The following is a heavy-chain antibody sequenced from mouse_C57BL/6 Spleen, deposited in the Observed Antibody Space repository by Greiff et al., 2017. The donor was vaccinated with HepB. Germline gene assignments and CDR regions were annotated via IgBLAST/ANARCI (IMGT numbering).Heavy chain of an antibody. D-gene: IGHD1-1*01. V-gene: IGHV1-80*01. CDR2: IYPGDGDT. CDR1: GYAFSSYW. Sequence: QVQLQQSGAELVKPGASVKISCKASGYAFSSYWMNWVKQRPGKGLEWIGQIYPGDGDTNYNGKFKGKATLTADKSSSTAYMQLSSLTSEDSAVYFCARGENYYGSSYDYAMDYWGQGTSVTVSS. CDR3: ARGENYYGSSYDYAMDY. J-gene: IGHJ4*01.